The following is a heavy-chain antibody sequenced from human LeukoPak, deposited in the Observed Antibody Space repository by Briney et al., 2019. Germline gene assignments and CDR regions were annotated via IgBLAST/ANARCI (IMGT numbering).Heavy chain of an antibody. Sequence: SETLSLTCTVSGGSISSYYWSWLRQPPGKGREWIGYIYYSGSTNYNPSLKSRVTISVDTSKNQFSLKLSSVTAAATAVYYCARGGYCSGGSCYIGWFDPWGQGTLVTVSS. CDR1: GGSISSYY. CDR2: IYYSGST. CDR3: ARGGYCSGGSCYIGWFDP. D-gene: IGHD2-15*01. J-gene: IGHJ5*02. V-gene: IGHV4-59*01.